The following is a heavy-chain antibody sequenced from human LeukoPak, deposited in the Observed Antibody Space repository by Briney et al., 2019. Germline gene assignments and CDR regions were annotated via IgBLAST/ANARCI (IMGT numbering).Heavy chain of an antibody. CDR3: ARDDVDIVVVPAANYYYYGMDV. J-gene: IGHJ6*02. D-gene: IGHD2-2*03. CDR2: IIPILGIA. Sequence: VASVKVSCKASGGTFSSYAISWVRQAPGQGLEWMGRIIPILGIANYAQKFQGRVTITADKSTSTVYMELSSLRSEDTAVYYCARDDVDIVVVPAANYYYYGMDVWGQGTTVTVSS. CDR1: GGTFSSYA. V-gene: IGHV1-69*04.